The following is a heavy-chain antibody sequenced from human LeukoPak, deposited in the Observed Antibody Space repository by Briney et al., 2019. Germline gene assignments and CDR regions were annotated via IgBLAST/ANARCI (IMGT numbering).Heavy chain of an antibody. J-gene: IGHJ4*02. V-gene: IGHV3-53*01. CDR1: GFTFSSYE. Sequence: GGSLRLSCAASGFTFSSYEMNWVRHAPGKGLEWVSVIYSGGSTYYADSVKGRFTISRDNSKNTLYLQMNSLRAEDTAVYYCARYHYDSSGYPYYFDYWGQGTLVTVSS. CDR3: ARYHYDSSGYPYYFDY. CDR2: IYSGGST. D-gene: IGHD3-22*01.